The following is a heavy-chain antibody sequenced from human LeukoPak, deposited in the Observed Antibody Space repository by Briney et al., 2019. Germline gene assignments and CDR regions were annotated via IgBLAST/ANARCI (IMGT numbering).Heavy chain of an antibody. CDR1: GGTFSSYA. CDR3: ARSLLGYFSGGSCQLSTGYYYYYMDV. V-gene: IGHV1-69*05. J-gene: IGHJ6*03. CDR2: IIPIFGTA. Sequence: SVKVSCKASGGTFSSYAISWVRQAPGQGLEWMGRIIPIFGTANYAQKFQGRVTITTDESTSTAYMELSSLRSEDTAVYYCARSLLGYFSGGSCQLSTGYYYYYMDVWGKGTTVTVSS. D-gene: IGHD2-15*01.